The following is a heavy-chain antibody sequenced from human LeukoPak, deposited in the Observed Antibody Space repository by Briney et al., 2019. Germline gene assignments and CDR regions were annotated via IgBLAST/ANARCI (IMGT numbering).Heavy chain of an antibody. Sequence: ASVKVSCKASGYTFTSYYMHWVRQAPGQGLEWMGIINPSGGSTSYAQKFQGRVTMTRDTSTSTVYMELSSLRSEDTAVYYCARDRGYYGSGSYYKVPYYFDYWGQGTLVTVSS. CDR2: INPSGGST. J-gene: IGHJ4*02. D-gene: IGHD3-10*01. V-gene: IGHV1-46*01. CDR1: GYTFTSYY. CDR3: ARDRGYYGSGSYYKVPYYFDY.